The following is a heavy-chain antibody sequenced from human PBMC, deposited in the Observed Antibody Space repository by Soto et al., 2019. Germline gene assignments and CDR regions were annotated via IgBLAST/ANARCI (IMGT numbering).Heavy chain of an antibody. CDR3: ATRDPGHY. CDR2: ISPDGGRT. Sequence: ASVKVSCKASGYTFTTYYIHWVRQAPGQGLEWMGIISPDGGRTIYAQKFQGRVTMTRDTSTSTVYMELSSLRSEDTAVYYCATRDPGHYWGQGTLVTVSS. J-gene: IGHJ4*02. V-gene: IGHV1-46*01. CDR1: GYTFTTYY.